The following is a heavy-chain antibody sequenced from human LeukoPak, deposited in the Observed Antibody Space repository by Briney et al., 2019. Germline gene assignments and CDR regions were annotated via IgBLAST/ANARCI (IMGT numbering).Heavy chain of an antibody. D-gene: IGHD3-10*01. CDR3: AREQYDGSGSYPDY. J-gene: IGHJ4*02. Sequence: SETLSLTCTVSGGSVSSGSYYWSWIRQPPGKGLEWIGYIYYSGSTNYNPSLKSRVTMSVDTSKNQFSLKVSSVTAADTAVYYCAREQYDGSGSYPDYWGQGTLVTVSS. CDR2: IYYSGST. V-gene: IGHV4-61*01. CDR1: GGSVSSGSYY.